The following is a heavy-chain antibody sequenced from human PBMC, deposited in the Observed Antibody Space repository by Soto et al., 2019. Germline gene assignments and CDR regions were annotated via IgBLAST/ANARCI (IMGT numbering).Heavy chain of an antibody. CDR2: IIPIFGTA. CDR3: ARAAGYYYYYYGMDV. J-gene: IGHJ6*02. CDR1: GGTFSSYA. Sequence: ASVKVSFKASGGTFSSYAISWVRQAPGQGLEWMGGIIPIFGTANYAQKFQGRVTITADESTSTAYMELSSLRSEDTAVYYCARAAGYYYYYYGMDVWGQGTTVTVSS. V-gene: IGHV1-69*13.